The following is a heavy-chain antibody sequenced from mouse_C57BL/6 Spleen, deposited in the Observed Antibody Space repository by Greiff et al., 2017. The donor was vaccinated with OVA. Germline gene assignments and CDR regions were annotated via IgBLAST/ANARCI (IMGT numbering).Heavy chain of an antibody. J-gene: IGHJ1*03. CDR2: ISYDGSN. CDR1: GYSITSGYY. V-gene: IGHV3-6*01. CDR3: AREPYDYDRDWYFDV. D-gene: IGHD2-4*01. Sequence: ESGPGLVKPSQSLSLTCSVTGYSITSGYYWNWIRQFPGNKLEWMGYISYDGSNNYNPSLKNRISITRDTSKNQFFLKLNSVTTEDTATYYCAREPYDYDRDWYFDVWGTGTTVTVSS.